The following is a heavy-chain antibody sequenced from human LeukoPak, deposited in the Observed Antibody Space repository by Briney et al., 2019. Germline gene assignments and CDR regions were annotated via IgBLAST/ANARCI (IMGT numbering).Heavy chain of an antibody. J-gene: IGHJ4*02. CDR3: AKDSSGPGNYYNPLAY. CDR1: GFTFSSYA. V-gene: IGHV3-23*01. D-gene: IGHD3-10*01. Sequence: GGSLRLSCAASGFTFSSYAMTWVRQAPGKGLEWVSGIVGSGGTTYYADSVKGRFTISRDNSKNTLYLQMNSLRAEDTAVYFCAKDSSGPGNYYNPLAYWGQGTLVTVSS. CDR2: IVGSGGTT.